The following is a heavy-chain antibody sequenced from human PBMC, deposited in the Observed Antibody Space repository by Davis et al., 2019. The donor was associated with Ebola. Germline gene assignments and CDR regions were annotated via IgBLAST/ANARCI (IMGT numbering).Heavy chain of an antibody. D-gene: IGHD3-22*01. V-gene: IGHV3-23*01. CDR3: TPKHYYDSSGYYSGSRQIDY. CDR2: ISGSGGST. Sequence: PGGSLRLSCVPSGFTFSSFTMAWVRQSPGKGLEWVSAISGSGGSTYYADSVKGRFTISRDNSKNTLYLQMNSLRAEDTAVYYCTPKHYYDSSGYYSGSRQIDYWGQGTLVTVSS. J-gene: IGHJ4*02. CDR1: GFTFSSFT.